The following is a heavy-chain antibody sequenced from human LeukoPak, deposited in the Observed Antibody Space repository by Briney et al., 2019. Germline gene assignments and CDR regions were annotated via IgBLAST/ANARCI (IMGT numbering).Heavy chain of an antibody. CDR1: GGSFSGYY. CDR3: ARFISTVTTYYYFDY. J-gene: IGHJ4*02. Sequence: SETLSLTCAVYGGSFSGYYWSWIRQPPGKGLEWIGEINHSGSTNYNPPLKSRVTISVDTSKNQFSLKLSSVTAADTAVYYCARFISTVTTYYYFDYWGQGTLVTVSS. V-gene: IGHV4-34*01. CDR2: INHSGST. D-gene: IGHD4-17*01.